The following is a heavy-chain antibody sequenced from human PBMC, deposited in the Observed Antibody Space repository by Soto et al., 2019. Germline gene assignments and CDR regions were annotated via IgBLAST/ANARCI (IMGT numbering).Heavy chain of an antibody. CDR3: ANSRPVNPLDY. CDR2: ISRSSGHI. J-gene: IGHJ4*02. Sequence: GGSLRLSCAASGFTFIDYTLNWVRQAPGKGLEWVSSISRSSGHIFYADSVRGRFTISRDNAKNSLYLQMNSLRVEDTAVYYCANSRPVNPLDYWGQGTLVTVSS. D-gene: IGHD4-4*01. CDR1: GFTFIDYT. V-gene: IGHV3-21*01.